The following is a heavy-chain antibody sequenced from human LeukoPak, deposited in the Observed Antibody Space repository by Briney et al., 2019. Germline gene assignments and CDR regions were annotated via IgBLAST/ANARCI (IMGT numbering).Heavy chain of an antibody. D-gene: IGHD2-15*01. Sequence: GGSLRLSCAASGFTFGDYAMHWVRQAPGKGLEWVSLISGDGGSTYYADSVKGRFTISRDNSKNSLYLQMNSLRTEDTALHYCAKDFAVAATDHWGQGTLVTVSS. CDR2: ISGDGGST. V-gene: IGHV3-43*02. CDR3: AKDFAVAATDH. J-gene: IGHJ5*02. CDR1: GFTFGDYA.